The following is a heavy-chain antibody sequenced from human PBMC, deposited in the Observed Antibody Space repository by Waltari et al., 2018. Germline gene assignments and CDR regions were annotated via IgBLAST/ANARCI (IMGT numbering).Heavy chain of an antibody. Sequence: QVQLQQWGAGLLKPSETLSLTCAVYGGSFSGYYWSWIRQPPGKGLEWIGEINHSGSTNYNPSLKRRVTISVDTSKNQVSLKLSSVTAADTAVYYCARGGGYGDYYYMDVWGKGTTVTVSS. V-gene: IGHV4-34*01. J-gene: IGHJ6*03. D-gene: IGHD4-17*01. CDR3: ARGGGYGDYYYMDV. CDR1: GGSFSGYY. CDR2: INHSGST.